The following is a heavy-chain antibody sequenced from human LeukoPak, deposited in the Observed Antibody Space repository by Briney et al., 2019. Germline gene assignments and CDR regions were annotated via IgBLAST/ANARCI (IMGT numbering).Heavy chain of an antibody. CDR1: GFIFYNYA. D-gene: IGHD6-19*01. J-gene: IGHJ4*02. V-gene: IGHV3-9*01. Sequence: GGSLRLSCAGSGFIFYNYAMHWVRQPPGKGLEWVSGISWNSGSIDYADSVKGRFTISRDNAKNSLYLQMNSLRVEDTAFYYCAKDNRRHYTSGPNPDSLHWGQGALVTVSS. CDR2: ISWNSGSI. CDR3: AKDNRRHYTSGPNPDSLH.